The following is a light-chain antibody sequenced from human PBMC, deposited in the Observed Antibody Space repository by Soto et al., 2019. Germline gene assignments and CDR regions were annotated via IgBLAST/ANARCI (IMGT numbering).Light chain of an antibody. Sequence: VMTQSPPTLSVSPGERATLSCRASQSVSTDFAWYQQKPGQAPTLLIFGASTRATDVPARFCGGGSGTEFTLTISSLHSEDVAIFYCQQYNDWPPMTFGPGTKVDIK. CDR1: QSVSTD. CDR3: QQYNDWPPMT. V-gene: IGKV3-15*01. CDR2: GAS. J-gene: IGKJ3*01.